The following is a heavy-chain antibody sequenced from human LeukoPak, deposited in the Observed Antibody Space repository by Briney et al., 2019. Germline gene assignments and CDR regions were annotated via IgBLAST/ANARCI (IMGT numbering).Heavy chain of an antibody. J-gene: IGHJ6*03. Sequence: ASVKVSCKASGYTFTSYYMHWVRQAPGQGLEWMGIINPSGGGTNYAQKFQGRVTMTRDTSISTAYMELSRLRSDDTAVYYCARSEQFPYYMDVWGKGTTVTVSS. V-gene: IGHV1-2*02. CDR3: ARSEQFPYYMDV. D-gene: IGHD6-19*01. CDR1: GYTFTSYY. CDR2: INPSGGGT.